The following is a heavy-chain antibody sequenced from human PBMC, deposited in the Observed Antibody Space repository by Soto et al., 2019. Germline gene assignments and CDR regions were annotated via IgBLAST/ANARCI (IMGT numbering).Heavy chain of an antibody. V-gene: IGHV1-46*03. Sequence: ASVKVSCKASGYTFTGYYMHWVRQAPGQGLEWMGIINPSGGSTSYAQKFQGRVTMTRDTSTSTVYMELSSLRSEDTAVYYCASTGWEPYYFDYWGQGTLVTVSS. D-gene: IGHD1-26*01. CDR1: GYTFTGYY. J-gene: IGHJ4*02. CDR2: INPSGGST. CDR3: ASTGWEPYYFDY.